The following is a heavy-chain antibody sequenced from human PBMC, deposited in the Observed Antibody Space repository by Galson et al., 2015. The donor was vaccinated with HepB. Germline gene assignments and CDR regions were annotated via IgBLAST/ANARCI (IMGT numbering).Heavy chain of an antibody. V-gene: IGHV4-39*01. CDR1: GVSISSSLYY. CDR2: IYYGGRT. CDR3: AKPRVLNGRFNPGVGACHI. D-gene: IGHD2-8*01. J-gene: IGHJ3*02. Sequence: ATLSLICAVSGVSISSSLYYWGWIRQSPKKGLEWIGSIYYGGRTYFSPSRKSRVAMSVDTSKNQLSLTLSSVTAADTAVYYCAKPRVLNGRFNPGVGACHIWGHGTMVTVS.